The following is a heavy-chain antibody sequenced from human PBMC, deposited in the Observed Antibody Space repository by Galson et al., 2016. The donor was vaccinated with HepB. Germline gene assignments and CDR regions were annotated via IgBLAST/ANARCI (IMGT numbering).Heavy chain of an antibody. CDR1: GYTLTDYY. CDR2: VNPYSGGT. J-gene: IGHJ4*02. Sequence: SVKVSCKASGYTLTDYYIHWVRQAPGQGLEWMGWVNPYSGGTHSTRNFQGRVTMTSDTSISTAYMEIDRLTSDDTAVYYCARYSRPGYCSSSSCFSDFYYWGQGTLVTVSS. CDR3: ARYSRPGYCSSSSCFSDFYY. D-gene: IGHD2-15*01. V-gene: IGHV1-2*02.